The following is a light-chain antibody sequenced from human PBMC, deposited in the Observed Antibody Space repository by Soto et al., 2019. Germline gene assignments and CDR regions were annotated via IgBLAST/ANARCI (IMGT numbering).Light chain of an antibody. CDR3: QQYNNWPPSGVT. Sequence: EIVMTQSPATLSVSPGERATLSCRASQSVSSNLAWYQQKPGQAPRLVIYGASTRATGIPARFSGSGSGTEFTLTISSLQSEDFAVYYCQQYNNWPPSGVTFGPGTKVDIK. V-gene: IGKV3-15*01. CDR1: QSVSSN. CDR2: GAS. J-gene: IGKJ3*01.